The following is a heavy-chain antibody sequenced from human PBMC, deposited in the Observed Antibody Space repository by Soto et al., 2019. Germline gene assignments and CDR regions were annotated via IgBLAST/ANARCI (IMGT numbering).Heavy chain of an antibody. Sequence: SGPTLVNPTQTLTLTCTFSGFSLSTSGVGVGWIRQPPGKALEWLALIYWDDDKRYSPSLKSRFTITKDTSKNQVVLTMTNMDPVDTARYYCAHRHVAPAGTGRDWFDPWGQ. CDR3: AHRHVAPAGTGRDWFDP. J-gene: IGHJ5*02. CDR1: GFSLSTSGVG. CDR2: IYWDDDK. V-gene: IGHV2-5*02. D-gene: IGHD6-13*01.